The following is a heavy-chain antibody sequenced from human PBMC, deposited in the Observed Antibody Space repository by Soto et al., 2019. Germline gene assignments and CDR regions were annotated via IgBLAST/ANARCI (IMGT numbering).Heavy chain of an antibody. CDR2: ISGSGGST. Sequence: EVQLLESGGGLVQPGGSLRLSCAASGFTFSNYAVTWVRQAPGKGLEWVSTISGSGGSTYYADSVKGRFTISRDNSKNTLYLQMNSLRAETTAVYYGAKDKGSSGYEIASGGRGPLVTVSS. CDR1: GFTFSNYA. D-gene: IGHD6-13*01. J-gene: IGHJ4*02. CDR3: AKDKGSSGYEIAS. V-gene: IGHV3-23*01.